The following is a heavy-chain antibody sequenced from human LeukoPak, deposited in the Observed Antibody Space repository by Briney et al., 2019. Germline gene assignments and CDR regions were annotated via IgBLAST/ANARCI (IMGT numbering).Heavy chain of an antibody. V-gene: IGHV3-48*02. CDR1: GFTFSSYA. J-gene: IGHJ4*02. CDR3: ARAYDYGDSSFRATFDY. CDR2: ISSSSSTI. D-gene: IGHD4-17*01. Sequence: GGSLRLSCAASGFTFSSYAMSWVRQAPGKGLEWVSYISSSSSTIYYADSVKGRFTISRDNAKNSLYLQMNSLRDEDTAVYYCARAYDYGDSSFRATFDYWGQGTLVTVSS.